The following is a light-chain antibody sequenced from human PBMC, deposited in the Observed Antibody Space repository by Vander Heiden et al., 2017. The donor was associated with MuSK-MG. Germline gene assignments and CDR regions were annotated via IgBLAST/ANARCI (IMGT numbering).Light chain of an antibody. CDR2: DDS. CDR1: NIGSKS. CDR3: QVWDSSSDHPHVV. Sequence: SYVLPPPPSPALAPRQTARITCGGNNIGSKSVHWYQQKPGQAPVLVASDDSDRPSGIPERFSGSNSGNTATLTISRVEAGDEADYYCQVWDSSSDHPHVVFGGGTKLTVL. V-gene: IGLV3-21*02. J-gene: IGLJ2*01.